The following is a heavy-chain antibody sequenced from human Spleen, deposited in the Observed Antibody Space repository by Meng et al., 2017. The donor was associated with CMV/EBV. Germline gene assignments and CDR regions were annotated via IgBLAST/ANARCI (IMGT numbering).Heavy chain of an antibody. CDR1: GFSVSSSY. CDR2: ISSSSSYI. D-gene: IGHD6-13*01. CDR3: ARGDSSWYRMHDV. Sequence: GGSLRLSCAASGFSVSSSYMSWVRQAPGKGLEWVSSISSSSSYIYYADSVKGRFTISRDNAKNSLYLQMNSLRAEDTAVYYCARGDSSWYRMHDVWGQGTTVTVSS. V-gene: IGHV3-21*01. J-gene: IGHJ6*02.